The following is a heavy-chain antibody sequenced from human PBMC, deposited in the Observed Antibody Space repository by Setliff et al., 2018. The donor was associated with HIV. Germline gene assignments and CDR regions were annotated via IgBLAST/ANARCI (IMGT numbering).Heavy chain of an antibody. CDR2: VDYTGST. CDR1: GGSISTSNYY. CDR3: ARGWEWGAPLDY. V-gene: IGHV4-39*07. Sequence: SETLSLTCTVSGGSISTSNYYWGWVRQPPGKGLEWVGNVDYTGSTYYNPSLKSRVTISIDTSKNQFSLKVSSVTAADTAVYYCARGWEWGAPLDYWGQGTLVTVSS. J-gene: IGHJ4*02. D-gene: IGHD1-26*01.